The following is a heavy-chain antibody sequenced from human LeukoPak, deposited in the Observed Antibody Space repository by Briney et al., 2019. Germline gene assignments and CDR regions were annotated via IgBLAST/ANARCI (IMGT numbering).Heavy chain of an antibody. D-gene: IGHD3-10*01. Sequence: GGSLRLSCAASGFTLSSYSMSWVRQAPGKGLEWVSSISSSSSYRYYADSVKGRFTISRDNSKNTLYLQMNSLRAEDTAVYYCAKDRGSGSYYNVVLWGQGTLVTVSS. CDR1: GFTLSSYS. CDR3: AKDRGSGSYYNVVL. CDR2: ISSSSSYR. V-gene: IGHV3-21*04. J-gene: IGHJ4*02.